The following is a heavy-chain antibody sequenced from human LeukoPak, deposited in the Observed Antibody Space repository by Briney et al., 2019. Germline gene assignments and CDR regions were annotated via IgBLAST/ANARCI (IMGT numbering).Heavy chain of an antibody. CDR2: INHSGST. CDR3: ATLVVVAATFDY. CDR1: GGSISSSSYY. Sequence: PSETLSLTCTVSGGSISSSSYYWGWIRQPPGKGLEWIGEINHSGSTNYNPSLKSRVTISVDTSKNQFSLKLSSVTAADTAVYYCATLVVVAATFDYWGQGTLVTVSS. V-gene: IGHV4-39*07. D-gene: IGHD2-15*01. J-gene: IGHJ4*02.